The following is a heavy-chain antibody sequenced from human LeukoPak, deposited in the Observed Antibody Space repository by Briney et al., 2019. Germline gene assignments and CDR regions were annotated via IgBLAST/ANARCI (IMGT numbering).Heavy chain of an antibody. J-gene: IGHJ4*02. CDR2: IITMFGTA. V-gene: IGHV1-69*05. D-gene: IGHD6-19*01. CDR1: AGTFISYA. Sequence: SEKVSCKASAGTFISYAISWVRQAPVQVLKCMGGIITMFGTANYAQKFQGRVTISTDESTSTAYMELSSLRSEDTAVYYCARGTVAEYYFDYWGQGTLVTVSS. CDR3: ARGTVAEYYFDY.